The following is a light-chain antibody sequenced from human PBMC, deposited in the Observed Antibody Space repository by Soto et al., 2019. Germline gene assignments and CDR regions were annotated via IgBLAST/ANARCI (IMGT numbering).Light chain of an antibody. CDR3: QQYARSPLA. Sequence: DIVVTQNPVSLPVTLGEPATLSCRSSQNVARNYLAWYQQRPGQAPRLLIYDASTRATGIPDRFSGSGSGTDFTLTISRLEPEDFAVYFCQQYARSPLAFGGGTKVDI. CDR1: QNVARNY. J-gene: IGKJ4*01. CDR2: DAS. V-gene: IGKV3-20*01.